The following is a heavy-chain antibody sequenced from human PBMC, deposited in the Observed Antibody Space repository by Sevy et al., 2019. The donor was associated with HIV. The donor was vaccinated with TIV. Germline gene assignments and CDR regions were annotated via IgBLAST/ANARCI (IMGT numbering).Heavy chain of an antibody. V-gene: IGHV1-69*13. CDR2: IIPIFGTA. D-gene: IGHD6-13*01. J-gene: IGHJ5*02. CDR1: GGTFSSYA. Sequence: ASVKVSCKASGGTFSSYAISWVRQAPGQVLEWMGGIIPIFGTANYAQKFQGRVTITADESTSTAYMELSSLRSEDTAVYYCARGIAAAGTNEFWFDPWGQGTLVTVSS. CDR3: ARGIAAAGTNEFWFDP.